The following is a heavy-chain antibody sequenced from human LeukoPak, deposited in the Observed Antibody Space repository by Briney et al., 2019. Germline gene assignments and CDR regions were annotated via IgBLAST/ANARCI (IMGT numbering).Heavy chain of an antibody. CDR2: IYYSGST. V-gene: IGHV4-31*03. D-gene: IGHD4-17*01. CDR1: GSSISSGGYY. Sequence: PSQTLSLTCTVSGSSISSGGYYWSWIRQHPGKGLEWIGYIYYSGSTYYNPSLKSRVTISVDTSKNQFSLKLSSVTAADTAVYYCARAHPNYGDYPNAFDIWGQGTMVTVSS. CDR3: ARAHPNYGDYPNAFDI. J-gene: IGHJ3*02.